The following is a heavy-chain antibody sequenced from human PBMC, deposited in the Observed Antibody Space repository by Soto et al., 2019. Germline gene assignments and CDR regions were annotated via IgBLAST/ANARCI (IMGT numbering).Heavy chain of an antibody. V-gene: IGHV4-59*01. CDR3: VRKGYNWHDGLDY. D-gene: IGHD1-20*01. CDR2: IYYSGST. J-gene: IGHJ4*02. CDR1: GGSISSYY. Sequence: SETMSLTCTVSGGSISSYYWSWIRQPPGKGLEWIGYIYYSGSTNYNPSLKSRVTISVDTSKNQFSLKLSSVTAADTAVYYCVRKGYNWHDGLDYWGQGTLVTVSS.